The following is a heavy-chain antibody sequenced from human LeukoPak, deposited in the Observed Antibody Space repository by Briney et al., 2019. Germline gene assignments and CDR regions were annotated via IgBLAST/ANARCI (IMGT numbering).Heavy chain of an antibody. J-gene: IGHJ4*02. V-gene: IGHV5-51*01. D-gene: IGHD6-13*01. Sequence: GESLKISCKGSGYIFTSYWIGWVRQMPGKGLEWMGIIYPGDSDTRYSPSFQGQVTISADKSISTAYLQWSSLKASDTAMYYCARSVSSSFPHFDYWGQGTPVTVSS. CDR3: ARSVSSSFPHFDY. CDR2: IYPGDSDT. CDR1: GYIFTSYW.